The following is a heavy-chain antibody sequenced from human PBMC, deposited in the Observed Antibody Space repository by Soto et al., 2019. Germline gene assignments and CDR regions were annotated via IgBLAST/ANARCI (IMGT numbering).Heavy chain of an antibody. V-gene: IGHV5-51*01. CDR3: ARPVAYSGSYYFDY. Sequence: XESLKISCKGCGYGFSSYWVAWVRQMPGKGLEWMGIIYPGDSDTKYSPSFQGQVTISADRSISTAYLQWSSLKASDTAMYYCARPVAYSGSYYFDYWGQGTLVTASS. CDR2: IYPGDSDT. CDR1: GYGFSSYW. D-gene: IGHD1-26*01. J-gene: IGHJ4*02.